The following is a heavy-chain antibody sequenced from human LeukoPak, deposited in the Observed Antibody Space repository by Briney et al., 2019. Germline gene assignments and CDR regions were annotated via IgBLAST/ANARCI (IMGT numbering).Heavy chain of an antibody. D-gene: IGHD3-3*01. CDR3: ARHSDFWSGYYMDF. J-gene: IGHJ4*02. V-gene: IGHV5-51*01. CDR1: GYTFTNYW. Sequence: GESLKISCKGSGYTFTNYWIGWVRQMPGKGLEWMGIIYPRDSDTRYSPSFQGQVTISADRSISTAYLQWSSLKASDTAMYYCARHSDFWSGYYMDFWGQGPLVTVSS. CDR2: IYPRDSDT.